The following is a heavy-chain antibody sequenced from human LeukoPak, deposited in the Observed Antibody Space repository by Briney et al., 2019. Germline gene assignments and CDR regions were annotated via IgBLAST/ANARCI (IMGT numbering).Heavy chain of an antibody. D-gene: IGHD3-10*01. CDR2: ISGSGGSR. Sequence: GGSLRHSCAASGFTFSSYAMSWVRQAPGKGLEWVSAISGSGGSRYSADSVKGRFTISRDNSKNTLYLQMNSLRAEDTAIYYCAKDLYYYGSGNYIDYWGQGTLVTVSS. CDR1: GFTFSSYA. CDR3: AKDLYYYGSGNYIDY. J-gene: IGHJ4*02. V-gene: IGHV3-23*01.